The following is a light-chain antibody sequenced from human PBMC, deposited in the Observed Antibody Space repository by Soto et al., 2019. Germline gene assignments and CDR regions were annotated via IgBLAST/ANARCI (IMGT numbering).Light chain of an antibody. CDR1: SSNIGTNY. CDR2: RND. Sequence: QSVLTQPPSASATPGQRVTISCSGSSSNIGTNYVYWYQHLPGTAPKLLIYRNDQRPSGVPDRFSGSMSGTAASLAIGGLRSEDEADYYCCSYGSSSTYVFGSGTKVTVL. V-gene: IGLV1-47*01. J-gene: IGLJ1*01. CDR3: CSYGSSSTYV.